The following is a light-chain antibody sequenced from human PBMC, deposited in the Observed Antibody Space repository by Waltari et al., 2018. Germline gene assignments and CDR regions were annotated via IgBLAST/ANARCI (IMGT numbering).Light chain of an antibody. CDR3: QSYDNNLSAV. CDR2: GNS. CDR1: SSDIGAGYD. Sequence: QSLLTQPPSVSGAPGQRVTISCTGSSSDIGAGYDVHWYQQLPGTAPKLLIYGNSNRPSGVPDRFSGSKSGTSASLAITGLQAEDEADYYCQSYDNNLSAVFGGGTKLTVL. J-gene: IGLJ2*01. V-gene: IGLV1-40*01.